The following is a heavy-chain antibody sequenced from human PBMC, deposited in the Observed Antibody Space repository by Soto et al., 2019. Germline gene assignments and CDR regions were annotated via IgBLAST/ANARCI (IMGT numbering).Heavy chain of an antibody. V-gene: IGHV1-69*01. D-gene: IGHD2-15*01. Sequence: QVQLVQSGAEVKKPGSSVKVSCKASGGIFTRYDIRWVRQAPGQGLEWMGAIIPIFGTANYAQKFQGRVTITADASTSTAYMELSSLRSEDTAIYYCAINEGRDVSNVDYWGQGTLVTVSS. CDR1: GGIFTRYD. J-gene: IGHJ4*02. CDR3: AINEGRDVSNVDY. CDR2: IIPIFGTA.